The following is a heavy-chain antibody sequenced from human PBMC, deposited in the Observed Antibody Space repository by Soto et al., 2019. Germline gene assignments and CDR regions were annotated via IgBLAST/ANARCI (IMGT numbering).Heavy chain of an antibody. V-gene: IGHV1-18*01. CDR3: ARDWAYDDSAYYQFDY. CDR1: GYTFTSYG. J-gene: IGHJ4*02. D-gene: IGHD3-22*01. Sequence: QIQLVQSGAEVKKPGASVKVSCNASGYTFTSYGISWVRQAPGQGLEWMGWISAYNGNTNYAQRLQGRVTMTTDTSTNTAYMELRSLRSDDTAVYYCARDWAYDDSAYYQFDYWGQGTLVTVSS. CDR2: ISAYNGNT.